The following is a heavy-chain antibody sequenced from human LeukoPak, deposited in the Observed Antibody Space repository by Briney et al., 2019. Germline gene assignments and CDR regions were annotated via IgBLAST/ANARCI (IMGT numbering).Heavy chain of an antibody. CDR1: GFTFSSYW. J-gene: IGHJ6*03. D-gene: IGHD2-2*01. CDR3: ARDAVVPAAMFTYYYYMDV. Sequence: GGSLRLSCAASGFTFSSYWMHWVRQAPGKGLVWVSHINSDGSSTSYADSVKGRFTISRDNAKNTLYLQMNSLRAEDTAVYYCARDAVVPAAMFTYYYYMDVWGKGTTVTVSS. CDR2: INSDGSST. V-gene: IGHV3-74*01.